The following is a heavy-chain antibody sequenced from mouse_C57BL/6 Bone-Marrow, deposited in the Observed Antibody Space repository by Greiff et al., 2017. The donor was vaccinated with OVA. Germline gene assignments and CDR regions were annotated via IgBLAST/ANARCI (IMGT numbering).Heavy chain of an antibody. D-gene: IGHD1-1*01. Sequence: EVKLVESGTVLARPGASVKMSCKTSGYTFTSYWMHWVKQRPGQGLEWIGAIYPGNSDTSYNQKFKSKATLTVDKSSSTAYMQLSSLTSEDSAVYYCARDTTVVAHYFDYWGQGTTLTVSS. CDR1: GYTFTSYW. V-gene: IGHV1-5*01. J-gene: IGHJ2*01. CDR2: IYPGNSDT. CDR3: ARDTTVVAHYFDY.